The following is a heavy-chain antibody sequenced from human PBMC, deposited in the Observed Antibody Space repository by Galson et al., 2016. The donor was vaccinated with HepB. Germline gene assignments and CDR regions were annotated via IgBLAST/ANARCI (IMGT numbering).Heavy chain of an antibody. Sequence: SLRLSCAASGITFSNYVMNWVRQAPGKGLEWVSVISDSGGITNYADSVRGRFTISRDNSKNTLYLQMSSLRAEDTAVYYCAKGTTTYYYYYMDAWGKGTTVTVSS. CDR3: AKGTTTYYYYYMDA. J-gene: IGHJ6*03. D-gene: IGHD1-1*01. CDR1: GITFSNYV. V-gene: IGHV3-23*01. CDR2: ISDSGGIT.